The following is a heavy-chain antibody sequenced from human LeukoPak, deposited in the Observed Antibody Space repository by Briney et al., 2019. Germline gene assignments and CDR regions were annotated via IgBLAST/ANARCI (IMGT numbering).Heavy chain of an antibody. CDR1: GYTLTELS. J-gene: IGHJ5*02. V-gene: IGHV1-24*01. CDR3: ATDSLDPHNWFDP. D-gene: IGHD3-9*01. CDR2: FDPEDGEA. Sequence: GASVKVSCKVSGYTLTELSMHWVRQAPGKGLEWMGGFDPEDGEAIYAQKFQGRVTMTEDTSTDTAYMELSSLRSEDTAVYYCATDSLDPHNWFDPWGQGTLVTVSS.